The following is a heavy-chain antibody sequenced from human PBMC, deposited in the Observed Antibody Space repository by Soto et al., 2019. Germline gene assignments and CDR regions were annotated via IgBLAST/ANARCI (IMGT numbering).Heavy chain of an antibody. D-gene: IGHD3-16*01. J-gene: IGHJ3*02. CDR1: GGSISSYY. CDR2: IYYSGST. V-gene: IGHV4-59*01. CDR3: ARDPRLGIDAFDI. Sequence: SETLSLTCTVSGGSISSYYWSWIRQLPGKGLEWIGYIYYSGSTNYNPSLKSRVTISVDTSKNQFSLKLSSVTAADTAVYYCARDPRLGIDAFDIWGQGTMVTVSS.